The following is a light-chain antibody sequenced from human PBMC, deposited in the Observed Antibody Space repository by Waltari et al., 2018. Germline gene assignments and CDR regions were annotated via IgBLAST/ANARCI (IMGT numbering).Light chain of an antibody. CDR3: CAYVGGGSLVL. Sequence: QSALSQPASVSGSLGQSITISCTGSSSDIGSKKFVSWYQQHPGKAPKIMMYEVDKRPSGRSDRFSGSKSGNTASLTISGLQPEDEADYYCCAYVGGGSLVLLGGGTKLTVL. CDR1: SSDIGSKKF. J-gene: IGLJ2*01. V-gene: IGLV2-23*02. CDR2: EVD.